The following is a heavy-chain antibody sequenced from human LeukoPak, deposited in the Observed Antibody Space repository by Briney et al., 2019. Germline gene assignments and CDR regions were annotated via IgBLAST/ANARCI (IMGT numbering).Heavy chain of an antibody. V-gene: IGHV4-59*12. CDR2: LHRSASA. CDR1: GASISGFY. D-gene: IGHD3-10*01. J-gene: IGHJ6*02. Sequence: PSETLSLTCSVSGASISGFYWSWLRQAPGKGLEWIGFLHRSASATYNPSLESRVTISVDTSKNQFSLKLSSVTAADTAVYYCARLRLGGSGSYYNPGYYYYYGMDVWGQGTTVTVSS. CDR3: ARLRLGGSGSYYNPGYYYYYGMDV.